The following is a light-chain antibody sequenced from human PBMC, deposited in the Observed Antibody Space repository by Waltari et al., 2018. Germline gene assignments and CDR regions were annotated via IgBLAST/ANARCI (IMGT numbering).Light chain of an antibody. CDR2: DAS. V-gene: IGKV3-15*01. CDR1: QSVGSN. J-gene: IGKJ1*01. Sequence: IVMTQSPASLSVSPGERATLSCGASQSVGSNLVWYQRKPGQAPRLHIYDASTRATGIPARFDGSGSGTEFTLTISSLQSEDFAVYCCQQYNNWPRTFGQGTKVEI. CDR3: QQYNNWPRT.